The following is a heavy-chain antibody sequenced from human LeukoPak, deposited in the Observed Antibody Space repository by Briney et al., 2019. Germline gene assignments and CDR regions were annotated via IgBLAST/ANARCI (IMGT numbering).Heavy chain of an antibody. V-gene: IGHV3-23*01. CDR2: ISGSGGST. J-gene: IGHJ5*02. CDR1: GFTFSSCA. Sequence: PGGSLRLSCAASGFTFSSCAMSWVRQAPGKGLEWVSAISGSGGSTYYADSVKGRFTISRDNSKNTLYLQMNSLRDEDTAVYYCAKDGRREIVVNSWFDPWGQGTLVTVSS. CDR3: AKDGRREIVVNSWFDP. D-gene: IGHD3-22*01.